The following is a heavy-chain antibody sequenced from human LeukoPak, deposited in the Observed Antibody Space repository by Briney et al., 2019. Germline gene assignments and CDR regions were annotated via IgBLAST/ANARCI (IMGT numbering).Heavy chain of an antibody. CDR3: ARAVFRGASSSSYYYYGMDV. CDR1: GGSISSYY. CDR2: IYNSGST. D-gene: IGHD3-10*01. Sequence: SETLSLTCTVSGGSISSYYWSWIRQPPGKGLEWIAYIYNSGSTNYNPSLKSRVTISVDTSKNQFSLKLSSVTAADTAVYYCARAVFRGASSSSYYYYGMDVWGQGTTVTVSS. V-gene: IGHV4-59*01. J-gene: IGHJ6*02.